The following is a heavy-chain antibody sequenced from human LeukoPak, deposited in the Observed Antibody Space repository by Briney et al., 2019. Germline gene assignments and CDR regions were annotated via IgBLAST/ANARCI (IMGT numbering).Heavy chain of an antibody. CDR3: ARDGGYRFDP. D-gene: IGHD3-16*01. CDR1: GSGFSSNTYN. J-gene: IGHJ5*02. Sequence: GGSLRLSXVASGSGFSSNTYNMIWVRQAPGKGLGWVSSISSSSTYIYYADSVKGRFTISRDNAKNSLYLQMNSLRAEDTTIYYCARDGGYRFDPWGQGTLVTVSS. CDR2: ISSSSTYI. V-gene: IGHV3-21*01.